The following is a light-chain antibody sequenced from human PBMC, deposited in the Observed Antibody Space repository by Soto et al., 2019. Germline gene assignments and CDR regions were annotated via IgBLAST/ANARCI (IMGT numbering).Light chain of an antibody. CDR3: QPTFSAPLT. V-gene: IGKV1-39*01. CDR1: QSVRGY. CDR2: AAS. Sequence: DIQMTQSPSSLSASVGDRATITCRASQSVRGYLNWYQQKPGRAPNLLISAASNLQSGVPSRFSGIGSGTDFTLTISSLQPEDFATYYFQPTFSAPLTFGQGTNVDIK. J-gene: IGKJ1*01.